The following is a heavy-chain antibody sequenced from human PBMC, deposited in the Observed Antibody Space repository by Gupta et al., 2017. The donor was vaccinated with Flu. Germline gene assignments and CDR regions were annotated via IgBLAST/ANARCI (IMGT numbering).Heavy chain of an antibody. D-gene: IGHD5-18*01. V-gene: IGHV3-48*01. Sequence: EVHLVESGGGLVQPGGSLRLSCAASGFTFSDYSMNWVRQSPGKGLDWVSYISGSGRTIYYADSVKGRFTISRDNAKKSLYLQMSSLRVEDTAVYYCARDPDTPFLRVFDSWGQGTRLTVSA. J-gene: IGHJ4*02. CDR3: ARDPDTPFLRVFDS. CDR1: GFTFSDYS. CDR2: ISGSGRTI.